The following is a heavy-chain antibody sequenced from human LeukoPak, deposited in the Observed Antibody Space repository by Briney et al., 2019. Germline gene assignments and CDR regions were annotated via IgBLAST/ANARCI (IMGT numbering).Heavy chain of an antibody. CDR3: ASNSGSYYLYYFDY. CDR2: ISSSSSYI. D-gene: IGHD1-26*01. V-gene: IGHV3-21*01. J-gene: IGHJ4*02. CDR1: GFTFSSYS. Sequence: VGSLRLSCEASGFTFSSYSMNWVRQAPGKGLEWVSSISSSSSYIYYADSVKGRFTISRDNAKNSLYLQMNSLRAEDTAVYYCASNSGSYYLYYFDYWGQGTLVTVSS.